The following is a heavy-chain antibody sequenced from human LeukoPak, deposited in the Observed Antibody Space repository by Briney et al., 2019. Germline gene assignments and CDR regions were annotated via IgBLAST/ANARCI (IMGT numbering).Heavy chain of an antibody. D-gene: IGHD6-25*01. CDR3: ARVNSSGGYFDY. Sequence: SETLSLTCTVSGGSISSYYWSWIRQPPGKGLEWIGYICYSGSTNYNPSLKSRVTISVDTSKNQFSLKLSSVTAADTAVYYCARVNSSGGYFDYWGQGTLSPSPQ. V-gene: IGHV4-59*01. J-gene: IGHJ4*02. CDR2: ICYSGST. CDR1: GGSISSYY.